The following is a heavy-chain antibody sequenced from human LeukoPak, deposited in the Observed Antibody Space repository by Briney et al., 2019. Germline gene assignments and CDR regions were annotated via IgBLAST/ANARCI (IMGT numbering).Heavy chain of an antibody. Sequence: ASVNVSCTASGYTFTSYDINWVRQATGQGLEWMGWVKTKSGDRGYAQKFQGRVTMTRDTSISTAYMDLSGLRPDDTAVYYCAREGSGYTYGRGSYFDYWGHGILVTVSS. V-gene: IGHV1-8*01. CDR3: AREGSGYTYGRGSYFDY. D-gene: IGHD5-18*01. CDR1: GYTFTSYD. CDR2: VKTKSGDR. J-gene: IGHJ4*01.